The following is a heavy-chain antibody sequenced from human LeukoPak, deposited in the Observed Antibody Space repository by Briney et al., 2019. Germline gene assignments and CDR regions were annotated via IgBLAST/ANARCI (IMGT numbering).Heavy chain of an antibody. CDR2: IWYDGSNK. D-gene: IGHD2-2*02. CDR1: GFTFSSYG. Sequence: GGSLRLSCAASGFTFSSYGMHWVRQAPGKGLEWVAVIWYDGSNKYYADSVKGRFTISRDNSKNTLYLQMNSLRAEDTAVYYCAAAILYYYGMDVWDQGTTVTVSS. V-gene: IGHV3-33*01. CDR3: AAAILYYYGMDV. J-gene: IGHJ6*02.